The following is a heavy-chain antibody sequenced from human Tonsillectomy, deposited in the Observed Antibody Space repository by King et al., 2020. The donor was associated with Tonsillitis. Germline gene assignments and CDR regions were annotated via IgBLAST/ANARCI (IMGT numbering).Heavy chain of an antibody. D-gene: IGHD6-6*01. V-gene: IGHV4-59*01. CDR3: ASTPSIAAPLGWLDP. Sequence: VQLQESGPGLVKPSETLSLTCTVSGGSISSYYWSWIRQPPGKGLEWIGYIYYSGSTNYNPSLKSRDTISVDTSKNQFSLKLSSVTAADTAVYYCASTPSIAAPLGWLDPWGQGTLVTVSS. CDR2: IYYSGST. CDR1: GGSISSYY. J-gene: IGHJ5*02.